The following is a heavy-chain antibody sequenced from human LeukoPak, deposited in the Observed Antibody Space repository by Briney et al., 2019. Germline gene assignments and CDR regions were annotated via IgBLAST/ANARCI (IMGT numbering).Heavy chain of an antibody. CDR2: ISGDGGST. J-gene: IGHJ4*02. D-gene: IGHD3-10*01. CDR3: ATGPGYYYGSGSYSTAFDY. CDR1: GFTFDDYA. V-gene: IGHV3-43*02. Sequence: GGSLRLSCAASGFTFDDYAMHWVRQAPGKRLEWVSLISGDGGSTYYADSVKGRFTISRDNSKNSLYLQMNSLRTEDTALYYCATGPGYYYGSGSYSTAFDYWGQGTLVTVSS.